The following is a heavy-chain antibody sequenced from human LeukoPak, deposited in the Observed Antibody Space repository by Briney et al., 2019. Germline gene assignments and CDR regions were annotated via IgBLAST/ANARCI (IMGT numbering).Heavy chain of an antibody. Sequence: GESLKISCKGSGYSFTSYWIGWVRQMPGKDLEWMGIIYPGDSDTRYSPSFQGQVTISADKSISTAYLQWSSLKASDTAMYYCARQVAAAAPRDGDWFDPWGQGTLVTVSS. CDR2: IYPGDSDT. D-gene: IGHD6-13*01. V-gene: IGHV5-51*01. CDR1: GYSFTSYW. J-gene: IGHJ5*02. CDR3: ARQVAAAAPRDGDWFDP.